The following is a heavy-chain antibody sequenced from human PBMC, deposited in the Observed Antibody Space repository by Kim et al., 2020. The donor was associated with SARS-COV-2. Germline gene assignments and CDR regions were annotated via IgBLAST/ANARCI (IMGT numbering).Heavy chain of an antibody. D-gene: IGHD3-16*01. CDR1: GGSISDSTYS. CDR2: LYSGGNT. Sequence: SETLSLTCTVSGGSISDSTYSWGWIRQPPGKGLEWIGTLYSGGNTYYIPSLKSRVTMSVDTSKNLFSLKLSSVTAADTAVYYCARRMGGYWGQGTLVTVSS. J-gene: IGHJ4*02. V-gene: IGHV4-39*01. CDR3: ARRMGGY.